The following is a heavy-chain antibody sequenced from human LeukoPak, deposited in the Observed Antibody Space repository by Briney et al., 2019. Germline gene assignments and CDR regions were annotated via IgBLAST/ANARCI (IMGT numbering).Heavy chain of an antibody. D-gene: IGHD6-19*01. Sequence: GRSLRPSCAASGFTFDDYAMHWVRQAPGKGLEWVSGISWNSGSIGYADSVKGRFTISRDNAKNSLYLQMNSLRAEDTALYYCAKAAYSSGGEVDYWGQGTLVTVSS. V-gene: IGHV3-9*01. CDR2: ISWNSGSI. J-gene: IGHJ4*02. CDR3: AKAAYSSGGEVDY. CDR1: GFTFDDYA.